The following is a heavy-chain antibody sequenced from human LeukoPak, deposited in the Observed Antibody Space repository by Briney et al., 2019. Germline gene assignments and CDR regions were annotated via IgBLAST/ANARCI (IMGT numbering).Heavy chain of an antibody. D-gene: IGHD3-22*01. CDR3: ARDTYYYDSSGYYFFDY. Sequence: ASVKVSCKVSGYILTELSIHWVRQAPGKGLEWMGSFDPENAKTMSAQTFQGRVTMTRNTSISTAYMELSSLRSEDTAVYYCARDTYYYDSSGYYFFDYWGQGTLVTVSS. V-gene: IGHV1-24*01. CDR2: FDPENAKT. CDR1: GYILTELS. J-gene: IGHJ4*02.